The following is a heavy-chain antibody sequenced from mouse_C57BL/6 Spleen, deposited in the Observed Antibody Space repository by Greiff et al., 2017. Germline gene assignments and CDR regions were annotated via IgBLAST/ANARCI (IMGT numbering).Heavy chain of an antibody. CDR1: GYPITSGYY. CDR2: ISNDGSN. J-gene: IGHJ2*01. D-gene: IGHD2-1*01. Sequence: EVHLVESGPGLVKPSQSLSLTCSVTGYPITSGYYWNWIRQFPGNKLEWMGYISNDGSNNYNPSFKNQVSITRDTSKNQFFLKLKSVTTEDTATSYCARVIYYGKGFDYWGQGTTLTVSS. V-gene: IGHV3-6*01. CDR3: ARVIYYGKGFDY.